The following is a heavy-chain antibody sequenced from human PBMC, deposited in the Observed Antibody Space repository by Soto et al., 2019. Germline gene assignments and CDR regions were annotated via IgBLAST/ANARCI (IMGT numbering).Heavy chain of an antibody. D-gene: IGHD3-10*01. Sequence: QLLESGGGLVQPGGSLRLSCAASGFTFNNYAMSWVRQAPGKGLEWVSAISGVDHSTYYADSMKGRFTISRDNSKNTLFLQMNSLRVEDSAIYYCAKFQGSTFNPIDYWGQGTLVTVAS. CDR1: GFTFNNYA. CDR2: ISGVDHST. V-gene: IGHV3-23*01. CDR3: AKFQGSTFNPIDY. J-gene: IGHJ4*02.